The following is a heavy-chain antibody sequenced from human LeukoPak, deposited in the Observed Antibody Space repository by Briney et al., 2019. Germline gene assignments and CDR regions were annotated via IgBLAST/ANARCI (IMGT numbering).Heavy chain of an antibody. Sequence: SETLSLTCTVSGGSISIYYWTWIRQPPGKGLEWIGYMYHSGSTKYNPSLKSRVTISVDTSKNQSSLKLSSVTAADTAIYYCARDLGTTFDPWGQGTLVTVSS. CDR2: MYHSGST. D-gene: IGHD1-1*01. V-gene: IGHV4-59*01. J-gene: IGHJ5*02. CDR1: GGSISIYY. CDR3: ARDLGTTFDP.